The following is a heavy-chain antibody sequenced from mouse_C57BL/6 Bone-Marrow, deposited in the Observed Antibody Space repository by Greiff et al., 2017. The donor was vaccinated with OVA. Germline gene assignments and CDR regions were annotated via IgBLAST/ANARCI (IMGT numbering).Heavy chain of an antibody. V-gene: IGHV5-6*02. Sequence: EVKLMESGGDLVKPGGSLKLSCAASGFTFSSYGMSWVRQTPDKRLEWVATISSGGSYTYYPDSVKGRFTISRDNAKNTLYLQMSSLKSEDTAVYYCASRPIYWYFDVWGTGTPVTVSS. CDR2: ISSGGSYT. CDR1: GFTFSSYG. D-gene: IGHD6-5*01. J-gene: IGHJ1*03. CDR3: ASRPIYWYFDV.